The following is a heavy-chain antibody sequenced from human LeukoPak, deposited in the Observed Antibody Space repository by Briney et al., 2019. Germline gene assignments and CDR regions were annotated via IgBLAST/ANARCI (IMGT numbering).Heavy chain of an antibody. J-gene: IGHJ4*02. V-gene: IGHV3-23*01. CDR1: GLSFSNYA. D-gene: IGHD6-13*01. CDR2: ISGRGIST. Sequence: PGGSLRLACAASGLSFSNYAMTWVRQAPGKGLEWVSAISGRGISTYYADSVKGRFTISRDNSKNTLYLQMNSLRAEDTAVYYCAKGHSGIIAAAGTNWGQGTLVTVSS. CDR3: AKGHSGIIAAAGTN.